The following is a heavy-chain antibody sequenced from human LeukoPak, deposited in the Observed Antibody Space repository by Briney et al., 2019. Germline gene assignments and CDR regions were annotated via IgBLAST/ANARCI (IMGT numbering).Heavy chain of an antibody. Sequence: GGSLRLSCAASGFTFSDYYMSWIRQAPGKGLEWVSYISSSGSTICYADSVKGRFTISRDNAKNSLYLQMNSLRAEDTAVYYCAREGIVATFYYYYGMDVWGQGTTVTVSS. CDR3: AREGIVATFYYYYGMDV. CDR2: ISSSGSTI. V-gene: IGHV3-11*01. D-gene: IGHD5-12*01. J-gene: IGHJ6*02. CDR1: GFTFSDYY.